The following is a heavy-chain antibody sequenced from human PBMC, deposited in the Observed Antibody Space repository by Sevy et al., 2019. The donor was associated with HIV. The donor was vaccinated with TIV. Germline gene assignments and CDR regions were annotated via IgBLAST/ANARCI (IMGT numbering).Heavy chain of an antibody. Sequence: AGSLRLSCAASGFTFSRYSMHWVRQAPGKELEWVATIAFDASNKHYADSVKGRFTISRDNFQNSLFLQMNSLRPEDTAVYYCALERLSSDVAEYFQNWGQGTLVTVSS. CDR1: GFTFSRYS. J-gene: IGHJ1*01. D-gene: IGHD1-1*01. CDR3: ALERLSSDVAEYFQN. V-gene: IGHV3-30*04. CDR2: IAFDASNK.